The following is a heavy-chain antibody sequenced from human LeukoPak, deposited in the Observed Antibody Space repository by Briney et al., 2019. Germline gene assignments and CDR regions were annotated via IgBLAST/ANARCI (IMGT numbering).Heavy chain of an antibody. D-gene: IGHD3-10*01. J-gene: IGHJ6*03. Sequence: TGGSLRLSCAASGFTFSSYDMTWARQAPGKGLEWVSSISSRSSYIYYADSVKGRFTISRDNAKNSLYLQMNSLRAEDTAVYYCARHVKAFTYYYGSGSYYYYYYMDVWGKGTTVTISS. CDR2: ISSRSSYI. CDR1: GFTFSSYD. CDR3: ARHVKAFTYYYGSGSYYYYYYMDV. V-gene: IGHV3-21*01.